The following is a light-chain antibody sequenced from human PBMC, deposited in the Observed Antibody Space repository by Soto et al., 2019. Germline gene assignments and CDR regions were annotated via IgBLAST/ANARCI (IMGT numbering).Light chain of an antibody. J-gene: IGKJ1*01. Sequence: DIQMTQSPSSLSASVGDRVTITCRASQSVSTYLNWYQQKPGKAPKLLISAASSLQSGVPSRFGGSGSGTDFTLSISSLQPEDFALYYCHQRQSWPRTFGQGTKVDI. CDR3: HQRQSWPRT. CDR1: QSVSTY. V-gene: IGKV1-39*01. CDR2: AAS.